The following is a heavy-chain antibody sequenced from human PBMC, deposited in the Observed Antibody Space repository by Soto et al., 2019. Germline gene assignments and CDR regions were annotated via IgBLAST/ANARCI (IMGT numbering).Heavy chain of an antibody. CDR2: ISGSAAST. CDR3: AKDRVTTSGWFDP. Sequence: GGSLRLSCAASGFTFSNCSMSWVRQAPGRRLEWVSGISGSAASTYYADSVKGRFTISRDNSKNTLYLQMNSLRAEDTAVYYCAKDRVTTSGWFDPWGQGTLVTVSS. D-gene: IGHD4-17*01. V-gene: IGHV3-23*01. J-gene: IGHJ5*02. CDR1: GFTFSNCS.